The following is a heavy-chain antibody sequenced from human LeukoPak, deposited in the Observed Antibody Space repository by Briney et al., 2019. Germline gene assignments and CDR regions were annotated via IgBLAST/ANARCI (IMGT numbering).Heavy chain of an antibody. Sequence: ASVKVSCKASGYTFTGYYMHWVRQAPGQGLEWMGWINPNSGGTNYAQKFQGRVTMTRDTSISTAYMELRRLRSDDTAVYYCARESIAVAGTRYYGMDVWGQGTTVTVSS. CDR3: ARESIAVAGTRYYGMDV. V-gene: IGHV1-2*02. D-gene: IGHD6-19*01. CDR2: INPNSGGT. J-gene: IGHJ6*02. CDR1: GYTFTGYY.